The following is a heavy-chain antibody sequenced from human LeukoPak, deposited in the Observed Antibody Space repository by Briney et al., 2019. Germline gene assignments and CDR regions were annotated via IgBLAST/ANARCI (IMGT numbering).Heavy chain of an antibody. CDR3: ARDTMVRGVIDY. D-gene: IGHD3-10*01. CDR2: IYHSGST. Sequence: SETLSLTCTVSGGSISSGGYYWSWVRQPPGKGLEWIGEIYHSGSTNYNPSLKSRVTISVDKSKNQFSLKLSSVTAADTAVYYCARDTMVRGVIDYWGQGTLVTVSS. V-gene: IGHV4-39*07. CDR1: GGSISSGGYY. J-gene: IGHJ4*02.